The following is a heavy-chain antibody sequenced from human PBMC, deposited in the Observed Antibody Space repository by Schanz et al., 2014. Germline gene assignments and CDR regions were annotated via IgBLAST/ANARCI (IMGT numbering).Heavy chain of an antibody. CDR1: GFNFNNFA. J-gene: IGHJ3*02. V-gene: IGHV3-23*01. Sequence: EVHLLESGGGLVQPGGSLRLSCAASGFNFNNFAMTWVRQAPGKGLEWVIVISGSGGSTYYADSVKGRFTISRDNSKNTLYLQMNSLRAEDTAVYYCAKGRFGELSAFDIWGQGTMVTVSS. D-gene: IGHD3-10*01. CDR3: AKGRFGELSAFDI. CDR2: ISGSGGST.